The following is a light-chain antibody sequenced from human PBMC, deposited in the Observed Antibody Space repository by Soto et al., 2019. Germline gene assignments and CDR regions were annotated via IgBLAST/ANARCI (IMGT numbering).Light chain of an antibody. CDR1: QDISNY. V-gene: IGKV1-33*01. CDR2: DAS. J-gene: IGKJ5*01. CDR3: RQYDNLLLT. Sequence: DIQMTQSPSSLSASVGDRVTITCQASQDISNYLNWYQQKPGKAPKLLIYDASNLETGVPSRFSGSGSGTDFTFTISSLQPEDIATYYCRQYDNLLLTFGQGTRLEIK.